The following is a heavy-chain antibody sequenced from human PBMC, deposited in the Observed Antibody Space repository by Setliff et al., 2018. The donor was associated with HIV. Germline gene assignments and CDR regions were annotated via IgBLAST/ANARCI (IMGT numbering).Heavy chain of an antibody. CDR3: AKGYYGSGTFRYYYYYGMDV. CDR1: GFIFSSYA. Sequence: SGFIFSSYAMSWVRQAPGKGLEWVSAISGSGGSTYYADSVEGRFTISRDNSKNTLYLQMNSLRAEDTAVYYCAKGYYGSGTFRYYYYYGMDVWGQGTTVTVSS. CDR2: ISGSGGST. V-gene: IGHV3-23*01. D-gene: IGHD3-10*01. J-gene: IGHJ6*02.